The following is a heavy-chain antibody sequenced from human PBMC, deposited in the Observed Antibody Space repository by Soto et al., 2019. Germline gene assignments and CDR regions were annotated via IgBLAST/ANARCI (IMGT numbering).Heavy chain of an antibody. D-gene: IGHD1-1*01. Sequence: QVQLVQSGAEVKKPGSSVKVSCKGSGDTFHRHALSWVRQAPGQGLEWMGGIIPMFGTANYAQKFQGRVTSTADTSTSTAYMELSSLRFEDTAFYYCAVIGHDLDYWGQGTLVAVSS. J-gene: IGHJ4*02. CDR1: GDTFHRHA. CDR3: AVIGHDLDY. V-gene: IGHV1-69*06. CDR2: IIPMFGTA.